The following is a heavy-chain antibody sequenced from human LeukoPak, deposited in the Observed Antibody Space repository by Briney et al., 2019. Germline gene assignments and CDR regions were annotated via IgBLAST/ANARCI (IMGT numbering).Heavy chain of an antibody. D-gene: IGHD4-17*01. Sequence: PGGSLRLSCAASGFTFTSYSMNWVRQAPGKGLEWVSAISGSGGSTYYADSVKGRFTISRDNSKNTLYLQMNSLRAEDTAVYYCAKDPSTVTPYFDYWGQGTLVTVSS. CDR3: AKDPSTVTPYFDY. V-gene: IGHV3-23*01. J-gene: IGHJ4*02. CDR1: GFTFTSYS. CDR2: ISGSGGST.